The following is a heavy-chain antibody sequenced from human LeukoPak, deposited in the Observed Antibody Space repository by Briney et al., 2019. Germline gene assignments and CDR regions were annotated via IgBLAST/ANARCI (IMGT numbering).Heavy chain of an antibody. D-gene: IGHD3-9*01. CDR3: AASMGRYFDWIFGHDYFDY. CDR1: GFTFRSYA. CDR2: ISDSGGYT. Sequence: GGSLRLSCAASGFTFRSYAMGWVRQGPGKGLEWVTSISDSGGYTYYVDSVKGRFTISRDNSKNTLYLQMNSLRAEDTAVYYCAASMGRYFDWIFGHDYFDYWGQGTLVTVSS. J-gene: IGHJ4*02. V-gene: IGHV3-23*01.